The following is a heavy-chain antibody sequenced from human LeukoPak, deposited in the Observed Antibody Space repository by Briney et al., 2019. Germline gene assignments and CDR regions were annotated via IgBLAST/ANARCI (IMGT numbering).Heavy chain of an antibody. Sequence: PGGSLRLSCAASGFTFSSYWMHWVRQAPGKGLVWVSRIKTDGSTASYADSVKDRFTISRDNSKNTLYLQMNSLRAEDTAVYYCAKRFRGVSIDYYYYYGMDVWGQGTTVTVSS. CDR1: GFTFSSYW. J-gene: IGHJ6*02. D-gene: IGHD1-26*01. V-gene: IGHV3-74*01. CDR2: IKTDGSTA. CDR3: AKRFRGVSIDYYYYYGMDV.